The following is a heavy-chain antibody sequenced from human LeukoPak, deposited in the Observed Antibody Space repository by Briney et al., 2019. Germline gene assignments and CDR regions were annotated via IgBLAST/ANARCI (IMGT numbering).Heavy chain of an antibody. V-gene: IGHV3-11*03. CDR3: ARTNSGYDSFDY. D-gene: IGHD5-12*01. CDR1: GFTFSDYY. CDR2: ISGSTGYT. J-gene: IGHJ4*02. Sequence: SGGSLRISCAASGFTFSDYYMSWILQAPVKGLEWVSYISGSTGYTNYADSVKGRFTISRDNAKNSLFLHMNSLRAEDTAVYYCARTNSGYDSFDYWGQGTLVTVSS.